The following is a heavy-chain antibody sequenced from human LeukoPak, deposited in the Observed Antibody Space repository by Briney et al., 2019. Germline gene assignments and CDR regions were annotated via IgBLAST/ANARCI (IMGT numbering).Heavy chain of an antibody. J-gene: IGHJ3*02. Sequence: GGSLRLSCAASGFTFSSYSMNWIHQAPGKGLEWVSSISSSSSYIYYADSVKGRFTISRDNSKNTLYLQMNSLRAEDTAVYYCARTASHYYDSSGRLRDAFDIWGQGTMVTVSS. D-gene: IGHD3-22*01. CDR1: GFTFSSYS. CDR3: ARTASHYYDSSGRLRDAFDI. V-gene: IGHV3-21*01. CDR2: ISSSSSYI.